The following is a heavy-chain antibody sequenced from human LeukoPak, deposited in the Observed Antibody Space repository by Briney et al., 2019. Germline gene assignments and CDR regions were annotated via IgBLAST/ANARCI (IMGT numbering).Heavy chain of an antibody. CDR2: ITGDSGSI. J-gene: IGHJ4*02. CDR3: ASAGSSGFYDYFDY. CDR1: GFTFNTYS. Sequence: PGGSLRLSCAASGFTFNTYSMNWVRQAPGKGLDWVSYITGDSGSIYYADSVKGRFTISRDNAKNSLYLQMNSLRAEDTAIYYCASAGSSGFYDYFDYWGQGTLVTVSS. D-gene: IGHD3-22*01. V-gene: IGHV3-48*01.